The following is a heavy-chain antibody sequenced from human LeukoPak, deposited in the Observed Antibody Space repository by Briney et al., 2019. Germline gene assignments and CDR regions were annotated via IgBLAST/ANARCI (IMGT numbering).Heavy chain of an antibody. CDR3: AKSPYSYGSTFDY. V-gene: IGHV3-23*01. J-gene: IGHJ4*02. D-gene: IGHD5-18*01. Sequence: GGSLRLSCAASGFTVSSNYMSWVRQAPGKGLEWVSAISGSGGSTYYADSVKGRFTISRDNSKNTLYLQMNSLRAEDTAVYYCAKSPYSYGSTFDYWGQGTLVTVSS. CDR1: GFTVSSNY. CDR2: ISGSGGST.